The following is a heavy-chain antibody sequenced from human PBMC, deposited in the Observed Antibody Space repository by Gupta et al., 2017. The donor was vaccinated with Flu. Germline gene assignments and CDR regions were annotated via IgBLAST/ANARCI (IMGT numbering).Heavy chain of an antibody. CDR2: ISVDGKTK. CDR1: GFIFSASD. Sequence: QVQLVESGGGVVQPGGSLRLSCPASGFIFSASDMHWARPAPGRGLGWVAVISVDGKTKYYGDFVKGRFTISRDNPKNMLYLQMNGLRGEDTAVYYCAKPHDSGVEYFQHWGQGTLVTVFS. CDR3: AKPHDSGVEYFQH. V-gene: IGHV3-30*18. J-gene: IGHJ1*01. D-gene: IGHD4-17*01.